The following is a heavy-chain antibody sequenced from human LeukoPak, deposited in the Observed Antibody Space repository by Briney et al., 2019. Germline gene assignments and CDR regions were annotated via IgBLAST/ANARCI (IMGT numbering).Heavy chain of an antibody. CDR1: GGSISSYY. Sequence: SETLSLTCTVSGGSISSYYWSWIRQPPGKGLEWIGYIYYSGSTNYSPSLKSRVTISVDTSKNQFSLKLSSVTAADMAVYYCARGVAARQKNYYYYYMDVWGKGTTVTVSS. CDR2: IYYSGST. D-gene: IGHD6-6*01. V-gene: IGHV4-59*12. J-gene: IGHJ6*03. CDR3: ARGVAARQKNYYYYYMDV.